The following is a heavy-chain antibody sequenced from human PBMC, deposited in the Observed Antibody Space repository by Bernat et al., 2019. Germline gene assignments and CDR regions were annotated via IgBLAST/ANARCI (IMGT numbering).Heavy chain of an antibody. D-gene: IGHD5-18*01. CDR2: INHSGST. V-gene: IGHV4-34*01. CDR1: GGSFSGYY. J-gene: IGHJ4*02. Sequence: QVQLQQWGAGLLKPSETLSLTCAVYGGSFSGYYWNWIRQPPGKGLEWIGEINHSGSTNYNPSLKGRVTISVDTSKNQFSLKLSSVTAADTAVYYCARDGASYSYGYGFDYWGQGTLVTVSS. CDR3: ARDGASYSYGYGFDY.